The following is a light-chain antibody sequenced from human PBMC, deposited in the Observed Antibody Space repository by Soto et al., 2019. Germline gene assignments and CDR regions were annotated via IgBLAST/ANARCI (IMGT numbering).Light chain of an antibody. J-gene: IGKJ4*01. CDR2: DAS. CDR1: QSVSSSY. CDR3: QPRSNWPLT. V-gene: IGKV3D-20*02. Sequence: EIVLTQSPGTLSLSPGERATLSCRASQSVSSSYLAWYQQKPGQAPRLIIYDASNTDTGIPARFSGSGSGTDFTLTISGLETEACALYDGQPRSNWPLTFGGGTKVEIK.